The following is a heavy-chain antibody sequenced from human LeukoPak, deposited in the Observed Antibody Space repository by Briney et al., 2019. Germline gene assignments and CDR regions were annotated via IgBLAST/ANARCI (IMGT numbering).Heavy chain of an antibody. CDR1: GFTFSDYW. CDR3: ARGWNTTPRSGFDI. Sequence: GGSLRLSCAASGFTFSDYWMHWVRQAPGKGLVWVSRIASDGSSTSYADSVKGRFTISRDNVKNTLFLQMNSLGAEDTALYYCARGWNTTPRSGFDIWGLGTMVTVSS. J-gene: IGHJ3*02. CDR2: IASDGSST. D-gene: IGHD1/OR15-1a*01. V-gene: IGHV3-74*01.